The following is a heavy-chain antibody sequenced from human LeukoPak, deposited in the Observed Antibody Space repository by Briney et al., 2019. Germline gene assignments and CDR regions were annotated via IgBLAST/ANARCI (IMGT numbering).Heavy chain of an antibody. CDR2: TWYDGSNK. V-gene: IGHV3-33*01. J-gene: IGHJ6*03. CDR3: ATRLSTKYYYYYMDV. Sequence: GGSLRLSCAASGFTFSSYGMHWVRQAPGKGLEWVAVTWYDGSNKYYADSVKGRFTISRDNSKNTLYLQMNSLRAEDTAVYYCATRLSTKYYYYYMDVWGKGTTVTVSS. CDR1: GFTFSSYG.